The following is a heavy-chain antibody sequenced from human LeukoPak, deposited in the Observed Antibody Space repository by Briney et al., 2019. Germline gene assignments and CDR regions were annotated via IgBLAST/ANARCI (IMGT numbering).Heavy chain of an antibody. Sequence: GASVKVSCKASGYTFTSYGISWVQQAPGQGLEWMGWISAYNGNTNYAQKLQGRVTMTTDTSTSTAYMELRSLRSDDTAVYYCARVLNYYDSSGQDYYYGMDVWGQGTTVTVSS. J-gene: IGHJ6*02. CDR1: GYTFTSYG. V-gene: IGHV1-18*01. CDR3: ARVLNYYDSSGQDYYYGMDV. CDR2: ISAYNGNT. D-gene: IGHD3-22*01.